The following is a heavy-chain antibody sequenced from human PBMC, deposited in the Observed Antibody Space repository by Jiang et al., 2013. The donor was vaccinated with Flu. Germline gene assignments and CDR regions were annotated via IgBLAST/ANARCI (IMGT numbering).Heavy chain of an antibody. CDR2: VRHDGSNK. V-gene: IGHV3-30*02. Sequence: VQLLESGGGVVQPGGSLTLSCAASGFTFSYFAMFWVRQSPGKGPEWVASVRHDGSNKFYVDSVKGRFTISRDNSKNTLYLQMNGLTAEDTAVYYCATLRGSSYDTYLADYWGQGTLLTVSS. CDR3: ATLRGSSYDTYLADY. CDR1: GFTFSYFA. D-gene: IGHD3-3*01. J-gene: IGHJ4*02.